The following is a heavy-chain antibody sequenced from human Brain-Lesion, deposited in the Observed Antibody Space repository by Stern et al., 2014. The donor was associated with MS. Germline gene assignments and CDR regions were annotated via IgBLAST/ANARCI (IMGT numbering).Heavy chain of an antibody. CDR1: GGSISSGGYY. Sequence: QLQLQESGPGLVKPSQTLSLSCTVSGGSISSGGYYWSWIRQPAGKGLEWIGRIFNSGSPSYTPSLKSRVTISIDTSKNQFSLRLNSMTAADTAVYYCARGRVVPGFQYYATDVWGQGTTVIVSS. J-gene: IGHJ6*02. CDR3: ARGRVVPGFQYYATDV. V-gene: IGHV4-61*02. CDR2: IFNSGSP. D-gene: IGHD2-2*01.